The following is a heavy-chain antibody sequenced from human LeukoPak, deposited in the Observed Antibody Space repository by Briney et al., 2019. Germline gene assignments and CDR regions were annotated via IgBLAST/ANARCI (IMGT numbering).Heavy chain of an antibody. V-gene: IGHV1-3*01. Sequence: ASVKVSCKASGYTFTSYAMHWVRQAPGQRLEWMGWINAGNGNTKYSQKFQGRVTITRDTSASTAYMELSSLRSEDTAVYYCARDPGGSSRPNWYFDLWGRGTLVTVSS. CDR3: ARDPGGSSRPNWYFDL. CDR2: INAGNGNT. D-gene: IGHD6-13*01. CDR1: GYTFTSYA. J-gene: IGHJ2*01.